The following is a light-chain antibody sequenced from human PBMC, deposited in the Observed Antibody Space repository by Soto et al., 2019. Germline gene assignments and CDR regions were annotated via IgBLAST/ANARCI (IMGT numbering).Light chain of an antibody. Sequence: QSVLTQPPSVSGAPGQRVTISCTGSSSNIGAGYDVHWYQQRPGTAPKLLIYGSGNRPSGVPDRFSGSKSGTSASLAIAGLQAEDEADYYCQSYDSSLSGYVFGTGTKVTVL. V-gene: IGLV1-40*01. CDR2: GSG. CDR1: SSNIGAGYD. CDR3: QSYDSSLSGYV. J-gene: IGLJ1*01.